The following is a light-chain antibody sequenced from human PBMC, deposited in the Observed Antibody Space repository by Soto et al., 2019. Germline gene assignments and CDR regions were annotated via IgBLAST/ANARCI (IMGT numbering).Light chain of an antibody. J-gene: IGKJ1*01. CDR3: QQYSSYWT. CDR1: QGVGGW. CDR2: ATS. Sequence: IQMTQSPSSVSASVGDRVTMTCRASQGVGGWLAWYQQKPGKVPKLLIYATSSLHSGVPSRFSGSGSGTGFTLTISSLQPEDFATYYCQQYSSYWTFAQGTKVDIK. V-gene: IGKV1D-16*01.